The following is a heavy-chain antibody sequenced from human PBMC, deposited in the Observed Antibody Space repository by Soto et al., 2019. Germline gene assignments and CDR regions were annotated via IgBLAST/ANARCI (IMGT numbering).Heavy chain of an antibody. CDR3: ARFWGYYYDSSGYLEYFQR. CDR2: IYYSGST. D-gene: IGHD3-22*01. CDR1: GGSVSSSSYY. Sequence: QLQLQESGPGLVKPSETLSLTCTVSGGSVSSSSYYWGWIRQPPGKGLEWIGNIYYSGSTYYNPSLKNRVTISVDTSKNQSSLKMSSVTSAVTAVYYCARFWGYYYDSSGYLEYFQRWGQGTLDTVSS. V-gene: IGHV4-39*01. J-gene: IGHJ1*01.